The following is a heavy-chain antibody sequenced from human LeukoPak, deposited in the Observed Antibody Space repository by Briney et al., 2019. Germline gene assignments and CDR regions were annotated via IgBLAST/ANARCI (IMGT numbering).Heavy chain of an antibody. J-gene: IGHJ4*02. CDR1: GFTFSSYA. CDR3: VKAPSYSSGWHLFDY. Sequence: GGSLRLSCSASGFTFSSYAMNWVRQAPGKGLEYVSAISSHGASTYYADSMKGRFTISRDNSKNTLYLQMSSLRAEDTAVYYCVKAPSYSSGWHLFDYWGQGTLVTVSS. CDR2: ISSHGAST. D-gene: IGHD6-19*01. V-gene: IGHV3-64D*06.